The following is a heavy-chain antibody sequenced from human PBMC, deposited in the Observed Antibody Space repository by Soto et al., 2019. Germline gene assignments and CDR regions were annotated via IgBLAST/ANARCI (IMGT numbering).Heavy chain of an antibody. CDR2: IRSKGDSYAT. CDR3: TRLPEWDLSSDY. J-gene: IGHJ4*02. Sequence: EVQLVESGGGLVQPGGSLKVSCAASGFTFSDFPMHWVRQAPGKGLEWVGRIRSKGDSYATGYAASVKGRFTISRDDSKNTAYLQMNSLKIEDTAVYYCTRLPEWDLSSDYWGQGTLVTVST. CDR1: GFTFSDFP. D-gene: IGHD1-26*01. V-gene: IGHV3-73*02.